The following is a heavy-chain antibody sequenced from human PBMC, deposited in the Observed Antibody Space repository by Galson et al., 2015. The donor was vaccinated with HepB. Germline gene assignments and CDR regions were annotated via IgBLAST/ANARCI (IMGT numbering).Heavy chain of an antibody. CDR1: GGTFSSYA. CDR3: ARVGGRLGYCTGGSCSNWFDP. D-gene: IGHD2-15*01. J-gene: IGHJ5*02. V-gene: IGHV1-69*01. Sequence: SCKASGGTFSSYAISWVRQAPGQGLEWMGGIIPIFGTANYAQKFQGRVTITADESTSTAYMELSSLRSEDTAVYYCARVGGRLGYCTGGSCSNWFDPWGQGTLVTVSS. CDR2: IIPIFGTA.